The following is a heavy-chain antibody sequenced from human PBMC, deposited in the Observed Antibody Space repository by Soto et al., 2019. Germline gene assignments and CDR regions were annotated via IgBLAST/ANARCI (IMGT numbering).Heavy chain of an antibody. J-gene: IGHJ6*02. CDR1: GFTFSDNA. V-gene: IGHV3-23*01. CDR2: ISDDGHST. D-gene: IGHD2-2*01. Sequence: GGSVRLSCGASGFTFSDNAMTWVRQAPGKWLEWVSSISDDGHSTYYADSVKGRFAVSRDNSKNTLFLHMNSLGAEDTAVYYCARSLSTAVNYGLDVWGQGTSVTVSS. CDR3: ARSLSTAVNYGLDV.